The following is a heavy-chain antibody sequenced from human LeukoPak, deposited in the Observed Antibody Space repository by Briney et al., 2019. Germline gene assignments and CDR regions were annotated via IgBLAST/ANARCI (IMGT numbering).Heavy chain of an antibody. CDR1: GGSISSSSYY. D-gene: IGHD2-2*01. CDR2: IYYSGST. V-gene: IGHV4-30-4*08. CDR3: ARADIVVVPAAPYNWFDP. Sequence: SETLSLTCTVSGGSISSSSYYWGWIRQPPGKGLEWIGYIYYSGSTYYNPSLKSRVTISVDTSKNQFSLKLSSVTAADTAVYYCARADIVVVPAAPYNWFDPWGQGTLVTVSS. J-gene: IGHJ5*02.